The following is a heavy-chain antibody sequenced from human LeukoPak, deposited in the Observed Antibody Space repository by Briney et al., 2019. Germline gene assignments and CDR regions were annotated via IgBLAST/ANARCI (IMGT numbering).Heavy chain of an antibody. V-gene: IGHV4-59*01. Sequence: SETLSLTCTVSGGSISGYYWNWIRQPPGKGLEWIGYIYYSGSTNYNPSLKSRVTISVDTSKNQFSLKLSSVTAADTAVYYCARARATTKLYYFDYWGQGTLVTVSS. D-gene: IGHD4-17*01. CDR1: GGSISGYY. J-gene: IGHJ4*02. CDR2: IYYSGST. CDR3: ARARATTKLYYFDY.